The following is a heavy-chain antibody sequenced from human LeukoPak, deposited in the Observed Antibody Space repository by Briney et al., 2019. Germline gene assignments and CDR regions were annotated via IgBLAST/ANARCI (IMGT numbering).Heavy chain of an antibody. CDR3: ARTKHGGPLHPYG. CDR1: GFTFSSYA. CDR2: ISSSSSYI. Sequence: GGSLRLSCAASGFTFSSYAMSWVRQAPGKGLEWVSSISSSSSYIDYAVSEKGRFTISRDNAKNSLYLNKNSLRDEDTAVYYCARTKHGGPLHPYGWGQGTLVTVSS. V-gene: IGHV3-21*01. J-gene: IGHJ4*02. D-gene: IGHD2-15*01.